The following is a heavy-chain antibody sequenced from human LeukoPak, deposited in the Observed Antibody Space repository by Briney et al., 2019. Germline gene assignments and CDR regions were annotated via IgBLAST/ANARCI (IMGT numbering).Heavy chain of an antibody. Sequence: ASVNVSCKASGGTFSSYAISWVRQAPGQGLEWMGGIIPVFGTANYAQKFQGRVTITADESTRTAYMELRSLRSEDTAVYYCARDDILTGCGYWGQGTLVTVSS. V-gene: IGHV1-69*13. CDR2: IIPVFGTA. CDR1: GGTFSSYA. D-gene: IGHD3-9*01. J-gene: IGHJ4*02. CDR3: ARDDILTGCGY.